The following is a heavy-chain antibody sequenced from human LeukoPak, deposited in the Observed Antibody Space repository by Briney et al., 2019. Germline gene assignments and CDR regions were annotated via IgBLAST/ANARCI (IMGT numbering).Heavy chain of an antibody. CDR3: ARPNGDYYNWFDP. V-gene: IGHV1-2*02. CDR2: INPNSGDT. J-gene: IGHJ5*02. D-gene: IGHD2-21*02. Sequence: ASVMVSCKASGCTFTGYSIHWVRQAPGQGLEWMGCINPNSGDTNYPQKFQDRVTPSRDTSISTAYMELTDLRSDDTAMYYCARPNGDYYNWFDPWGQGTLVTVSS. CDR1: GCTFTGYS.